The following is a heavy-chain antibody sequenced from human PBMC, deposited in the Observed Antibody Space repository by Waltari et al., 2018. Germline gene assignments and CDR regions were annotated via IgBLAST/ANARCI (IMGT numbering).Heavy chain of an antibody. V-gene: IGHV3-48*04. CDR3: ARSFFEPYYFDY. CDR2: MSGTDNNI. CDR1: GFTFSRYS. D-gene: IGHD3-3*01. J-gene: IGHJ4*02. Sequence: EVQLVESGGGWVQPGGSLRRSCAASGFTFSRYSMNWIRQAPGKGLEWISYMSGTDNNIYYADSVKGRFTISRDNDNNSLFLTMNNLRVEDTAFYFCARSFFEPYYFDYWGRGTLVTVSS.